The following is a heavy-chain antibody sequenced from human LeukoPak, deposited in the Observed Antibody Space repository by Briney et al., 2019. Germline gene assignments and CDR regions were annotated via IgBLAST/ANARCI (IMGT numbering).Heavy chain of an antibody. CDR1: GFTFSSYA. Sequence: PGGSLRLSCAASGFTFSSYAMSWVRQAPGKGLEWVSAISGSGGSTYYADSVKGRFTISRDNSKNTLYLQMNSLRAEDTAVYYCAKDLLTSGYPPYYFDYWGQGTLVTVSS. CDR3: AKDLLTSGYPPYYFDY. J-gene: IGHJ4*02. V-gene: IGHV3-23*01. CDR2: ISGSGGST. D-gene: IGHD3-16*02.